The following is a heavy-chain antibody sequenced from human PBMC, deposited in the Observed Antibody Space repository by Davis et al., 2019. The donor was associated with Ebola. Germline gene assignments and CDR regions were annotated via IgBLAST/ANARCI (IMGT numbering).Heavy chain of an antibody. D-gene: IGHD3-3*01. J-gene: IGHJ6*02. CDR2: INSDGSST. CDR3: ARDLVVLRFLEDQMNYYYYGMDV. V-gene: IGHV3-74*01. Sequence: HTGGSLRLSCAASGFTSSSYWMHWVRQAPGKGLVWVSRINSDGSSTSYADSVKGRFTISRDNAKNTLYLQMNSLRAEDTAVYYCARDLVVLRFLEDQMNYYYYGMDVWGQGTTVTVSS. CDR1: GFTSSSYW.